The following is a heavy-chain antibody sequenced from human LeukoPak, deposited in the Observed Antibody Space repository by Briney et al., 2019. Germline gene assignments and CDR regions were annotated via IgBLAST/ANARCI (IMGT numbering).Heavy chain of an antibody. CDR3: ARENSDDSSGYLDY. CDR1: GYTFTSYD. D-gene: IGHD3-22*01. V-gene: IGHV1-8*03. J-gene: IGHJ4*02. CDR2: MNPYSGNT. Sequence: ASVKVSCKASGYTFTSYDINWVRQATGQGLEWMGYMNPYSGNTGYAQNFQGRVTLTRNTSISTAYMELSSLRSEDTAVYYCARENSDDSSGYLDYWGQGTLVTVSS.